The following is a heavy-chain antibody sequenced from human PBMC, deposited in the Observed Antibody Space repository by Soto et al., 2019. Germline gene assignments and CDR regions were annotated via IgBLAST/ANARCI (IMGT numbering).Heavy chain of an antibody. CDR3: ARKGGFIPPRTFDY. V-gene: IGHV4-34*01. D-gene: IGHD3-16*02. J-gene: IGHJ4*02. Sequence: SSETLSLTCAVYGGSFSGYYWSWIRQPPGKGLEWIGEINHSGSTNYNPSLKSRVTISVDTSKNQFSLKLSSVTAADTAVYCCARKGGFIPPRTFDYWGQGTLVTVS. CDR2: INHSGST. CDR1: GGSFSGYY.